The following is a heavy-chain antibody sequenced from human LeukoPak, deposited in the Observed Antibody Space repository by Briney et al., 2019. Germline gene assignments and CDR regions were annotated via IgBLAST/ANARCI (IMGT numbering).Heavy chain of an antibody. CDR2: IYSGGNT. Sequence: GGSLRLSCAASGFTFSSNYVSWVRQAPGKGLEWVSVIYSGGNTYYADSVKGRFTISRDNSKNTLYLQMNSLRVEDTAAYYCARGPRYSSGWYVFDYWGQGTLVTVSS. J-gene: IGHJ4*02. D-gene: IGHD6-19*01. CDR1: GFTFSSNY. CDR3: ARGPRYSSGWYVFDY. V-gene: IGHV3-66*01.